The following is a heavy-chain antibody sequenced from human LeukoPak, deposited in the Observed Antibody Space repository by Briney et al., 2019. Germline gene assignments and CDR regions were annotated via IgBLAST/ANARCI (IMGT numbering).Heavy chain of an antibody. V-gene: IGHV3-53*01. D-gene: IGHD3-3*01. CDR1: GFTVSSNY. CDR2: IYSGGST. CDR3: AKQYDFWSGPDY. J-gene: IGHJ4*02. Sequence: PGRSLRLSCAASGFTVSSNYMSWVRQAPGKGLEWVSVIYSGGSTYYADSVKGRFTISRDNSKNTLYLQMNSLRAEDTAVYYCAKQYDFWSGPDYWGQGTLVTVSS.